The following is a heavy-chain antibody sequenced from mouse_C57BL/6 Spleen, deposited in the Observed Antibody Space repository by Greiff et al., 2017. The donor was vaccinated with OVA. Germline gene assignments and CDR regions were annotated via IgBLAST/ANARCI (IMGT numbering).Heavy chain of an antibody. CDR2: IDPENGDT. Sequence: VQLKESGAELVRPGASVKLSCTASGFNIKDDYMHWVKQRPEQGLEWIGWIDPENGDTEYASKFQGKATITADTSSNTAYLQLSSLTSEDTAVYYCTFYYEWYFDVWGTGTTVTVSS. J-gene: IGHJ1*03. D-gene: IGHD1-1*01. V-gene: IGHV14-4*01. CDR1: GFNIKDDY. CDR3: TFYYEWYFDV.